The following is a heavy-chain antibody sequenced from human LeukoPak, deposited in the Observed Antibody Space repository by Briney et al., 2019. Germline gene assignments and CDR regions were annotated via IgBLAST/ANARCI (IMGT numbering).Heavy chain of an antibody. V-gene: IGHV3-9*01. CDR3: AKPLYYYDRSGYHGTNAFDI. CDR2: ISWNSGSI. Sequence: GGSLRLSCAASGFTFDDYAMRWVRQAPGKGLEGVSGISWNSGSIGYADSVTGRFTLSRDTANNYLYLPMTSLRADDTDLYYCAKPLYYYDRSGYHGTNAFDIWGQGTMVTVSS. CDR1: GFTFDDYA. J-gene: IGHJ3*02. D-gene: IGHD3-22*01.